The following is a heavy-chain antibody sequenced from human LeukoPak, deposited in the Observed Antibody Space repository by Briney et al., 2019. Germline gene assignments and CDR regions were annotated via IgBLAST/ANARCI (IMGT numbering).Heavy chain of an antibody. Sequence: PSETLSLTCTASGAPISRFYWNWVRQPPGKGLEWIGNIYNGVPTFFNPSLKSRVTLSVDTSKTQFPLQLASVTAADTAVYYCVQTTGWPGFDYWGQGVLVTVSS. CDR2: IYNGVPT. V-gene: IGHV4-4*09. CDR3: VQTTGWPGFDY. CDR1: GAPISRFY. D-gene: IGHD6-19*01. J-gene: IGHJ4*02.